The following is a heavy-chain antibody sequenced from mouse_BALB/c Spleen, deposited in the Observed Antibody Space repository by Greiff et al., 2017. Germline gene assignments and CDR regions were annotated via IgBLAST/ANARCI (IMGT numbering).Heavy chain of an antibody. D-gene: IGHD2-14*01. Sequence: EVQLQQSGTVLARPGASVKMSCKASGYTFTSYWMHWVKQRPGQGLEWIGAIYPGNSDTSYNQKFKGKAKLTAVTSTSTAYMELSSLTNEDSAVYYCTRWAYYRSYAMDYWGQGTSVTVSS. J-gene: IGHJ4*01. CDR2: IYPGNSDT. V-gene: IGHV1-5*01. CDR3: TRWAYYRSYAMDY. CDR1: GYTFTSYW.